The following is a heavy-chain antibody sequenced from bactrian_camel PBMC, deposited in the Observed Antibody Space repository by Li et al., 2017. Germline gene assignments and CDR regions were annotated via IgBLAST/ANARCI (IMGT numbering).Heavy chain of an antibody. Sequence: VQLVESGGGLVQPGGSLRLSCAASGFAFSVTAMNWVRQAPGNGLEWIAVVKGAGSTTYYSDSMKGRFTISQDSAKNTLYLQMNSLKPDDTAMYYCAAGLAASWVDPTHIPGTSEFDYWGQGTQVTVS. CDR2: VKGAGSTT. J-gene: IGHJ6*01. D-gene: IGHD5*01. CDR1: GFAFSVTA. CDR3: AAGLAASWVDPTHIPGTSEFDY. V-gene: IGHV3S31*01.